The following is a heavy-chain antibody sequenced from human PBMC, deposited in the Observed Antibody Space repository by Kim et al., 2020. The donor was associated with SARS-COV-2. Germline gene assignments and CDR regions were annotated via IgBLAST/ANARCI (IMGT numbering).Heavy chain of an antibody. CDR1: GFTFSNAW. J-gene: IGHJ6*02. CDR2: IKSKTDGGTT. D-gene: IGHD3-9*01. V-gene: IGHV3-15*01. CDR3: TTLLRYFDWLAVKYYYYGMDV. Sequence: GGSLRLSCAASGFTFSNAWMSWVRQAPGKGLEWVGRIKSKTDGGTTDYAAPVKGRFTISRDDSKNTLYLQMNSLKTEDTAVYYCTTLLRYFDWLAVKYYYYGMDVLGQGTTVTVSS.